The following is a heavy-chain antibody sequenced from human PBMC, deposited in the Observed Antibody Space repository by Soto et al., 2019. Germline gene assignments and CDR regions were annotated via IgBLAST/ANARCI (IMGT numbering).Heavy chain of an antibody. CDR2: XYPGEXDT. J-gene: IGHJ3*02. CDR1: RYSFSSYW. D-gene: IGHD5-12*01. Sequence: PXXSLKISCKGSRYSFSSYWIGWVRQMPGKGLEWMGIXYPGEXDTRYRQSLQGXVTISADXSISTEYLKWSSLKASDNDMYYCAREWLHDDFDIWGQGTMVTV. CDR3: AREWLHDDFDI. V-gene: IGHV5-51*01.